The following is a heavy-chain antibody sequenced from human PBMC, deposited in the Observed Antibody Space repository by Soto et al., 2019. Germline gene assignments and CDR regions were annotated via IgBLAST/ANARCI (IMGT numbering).Heavy chain of an antibody. CDR3: ARLGSGSYYNPPLVDY. CDR1: GGSISSGGYY. D-gene: IGHD3-10*01. V-gene: IGHV4-31*03. CDR2: IYYSGST. Sequence: SETLSLTCTVSGGSISSGGYYWSWIRQHPGKGLEWIGYIYYSGSTYYNPSLKSRVTISVDTSKNQFSLKLSSVTAADTAVYYCARLGSGSYYNPPLVDYWGQGTLVTVSS. J-gene: IGHJ4*02.